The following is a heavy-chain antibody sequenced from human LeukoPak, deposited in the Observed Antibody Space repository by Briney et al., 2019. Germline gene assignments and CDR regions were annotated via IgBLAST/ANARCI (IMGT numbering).Heavy chain of an antibody. J-gene: IGHJ4*02. CDR3: TCDPAATYYDFWSGYYLDY. CDR2: IKSKTDGGTT. CDR1: GFTFSSYS. Sequence: GGSLRLSCAASGFTFSSYSMNWVRQAPGKGLEWVGHIKSKTDGGTTDYAAPVKGRFTISRDDSKNTLYLQMNSLKTEDTAVYYCTCDPAATYYDFWSGYYLDYWGQGTLVTVSS. D-gene: IGHD3-3*01. V-gene: IGHV3-15*01.